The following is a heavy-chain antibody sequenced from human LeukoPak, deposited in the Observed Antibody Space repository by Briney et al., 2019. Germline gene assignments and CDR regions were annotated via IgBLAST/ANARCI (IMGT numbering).Heavy chain of an antibody. V-gene: IGHV1-18*01. J-gene: IGHJ4*02. CDR1: GYTFTSYG. CDR3: ARAEAFYDSSGYYYGSFDY. Sequence: ASVKVSCKASGYTFTSYGISWVRQAPGQGLDWMGWISAYNGNTNYAQKLQGRVTMTTDTSTSTAYMELRSLRSDDTAVYYCARAEAFYDSSGYYYGSFDYWGQGTLVTVSS. D-gene: IGHD3-22*01. CDR2: ISAYNGNT.